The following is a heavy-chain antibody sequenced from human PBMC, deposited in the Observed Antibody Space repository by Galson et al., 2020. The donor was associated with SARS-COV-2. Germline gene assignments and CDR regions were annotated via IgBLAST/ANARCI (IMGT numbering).Heavy chain of an antibody. CDR3: TRPYYDSSIGRVSQI. CDR1: GYTFTDYW. J-gene: IGHJ3*02. V-gene: IGHV5-51*01. CDR2: IYPEDSDT. D-gene: IGHD3-22*01. Sequence: GESLKISCKVSGYTFTDYWIGWVRQMPGKGLEWMGIIYPEDSDTRYSPSFQGQVTISADKSISTAYLQWSSLKASDTAMYYCTRPYYDSSIGRVSQIWGQGTMVTVSS.